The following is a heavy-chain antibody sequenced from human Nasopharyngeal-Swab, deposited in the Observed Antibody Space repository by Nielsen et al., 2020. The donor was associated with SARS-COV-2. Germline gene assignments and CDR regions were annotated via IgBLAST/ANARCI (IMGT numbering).Heavy chain of an antibody. CDR3: AFGYYGMDV. Sequence: SETLSLTCAAYGGSFSGYYWSWIRQPPGKGLEWIGEINHSGSTNYNPSLKSRVTISVDTSKNQFSLKLSSVTAADTAVYYCAFGYYGMDVLGQGTTVTVSS. CDR2: INHSGST. V-gene: IGHV4-34*01. J-gene: IGHJ6*02. D-gene: IGHD3-16*01. CDR1: GGSFSGYY.